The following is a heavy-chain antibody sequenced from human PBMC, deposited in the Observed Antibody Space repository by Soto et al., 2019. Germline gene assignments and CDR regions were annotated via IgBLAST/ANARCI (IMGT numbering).Heavy chain of an antibody. Sequence: PSETLSLTCAVYGGSFSGYYWSWIRQPPGKGLGWIGEINHSGSTNYNPSLKSRVTISVDTSKNQFSLKLSSVTAADTAVYYCARGHGDYDFWSGYYGSYYYGMDVWGQGTTVTVSS. V-gene: IGHV4-34*01. J-gene: IGHJ6*02. CDR2: INHSGST. CDR1: GGSFSGYY. CDR3: ARGHGDYDFWSGYYGSYYYGMDV. D-gene: IGHD3-3*01.